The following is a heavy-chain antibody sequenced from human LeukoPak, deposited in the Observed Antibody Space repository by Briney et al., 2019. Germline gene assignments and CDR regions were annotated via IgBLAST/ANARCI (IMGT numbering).Heavy chain of an antibody. J-gene: IGHJ4*02. Sequence: GGSLRLSCAAPGFTFDDYAMHWVRQAPGKGLEWVSGISWSSGSIGYADSVKGRFTVSRDNAKNSLYLQMNSLRAEDTALYYCAKSTYYYDSSGYSHFDYWGQGTLVTVSS. V-gene: IGHV3-9*01. CDR2: ISWSSGSI. D-gene: IGHD3-22*01. CDR3: AKSTYYYDSSGYSHFDY. CDR1: GFTFDDYA.